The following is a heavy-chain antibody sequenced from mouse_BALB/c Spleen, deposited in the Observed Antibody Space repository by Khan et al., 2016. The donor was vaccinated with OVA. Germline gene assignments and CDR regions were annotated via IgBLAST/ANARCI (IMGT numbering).Heavy chain of an antibody. CDR1: GDSITSGY. Sequence: EVQLVESGPSLVKPSQTLSLTCSVTGDSITSGYWNWIRKFPGNKLEYMGYIIYTGNTYDNPSLKSRISITRHTSKNQYYLQLRSVTYEDTATYYCARSTYRYAFVYWGQGTLVTVSA. CDR3: ARSTYRYAFVY. D-gene: IGHD2-14*01. J-gene: IGHJ3*01. V-gene: IGHV3-8*02. CDR2: IIYTGNT.